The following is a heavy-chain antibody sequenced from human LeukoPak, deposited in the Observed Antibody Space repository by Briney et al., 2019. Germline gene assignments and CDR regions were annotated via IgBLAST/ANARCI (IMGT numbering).Heavy chain of an antibody. J-gene: IGHJ4*02. CDR3: ARGDYDSSGFFDY. D-gene: IGHD3-22*01. CDR2: ISYDGSNK. Sequence: PGGSLRLSCAASGFTFSTYAMSWVRQAPGKGLEWVAVISYDGSNKYYADSVKGRFTISRDNSKNTLYLQMNSLRAEDTAVYYCARGDYDSSGFFDYWGQGTLVTVSS. V-gene: IGHV3-30-3*01. CDR1: GFTFSTYA.